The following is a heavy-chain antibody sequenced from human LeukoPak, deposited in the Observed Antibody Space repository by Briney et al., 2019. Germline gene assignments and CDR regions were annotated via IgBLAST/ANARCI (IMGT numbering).Heavy chain of an antibody. D-gene: IGHD2-15*01. CDR1: DYSIRDGYY. CDR3: ARDVAGLYYFDY. CDR2: IFHSGRT. J-gene: IGHJ4*02. Sequence: SETLSLTCSVSDYSIRDGYYWGWIRQPPGKGLGWIGSIFHSGRTSYNPSLKSRVTMSVDTSKNQFSLKLSSVAAADTAIYYCARDVAGLYYFDYWGQGTLVTVSS. V-gene: IGHV4-38-2*02.